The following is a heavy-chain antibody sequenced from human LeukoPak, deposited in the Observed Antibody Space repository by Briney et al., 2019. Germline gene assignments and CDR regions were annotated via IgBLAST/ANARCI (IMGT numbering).Heavy chain of an antibody. CDR2: ISSSSSNI. CDR1: GFTFARYS. CDR3: VRAVEYYYDSSGYAVDY. Sequence: PGGSLRLSCAASGFTFARYSMNWVRQAPGKGLEWVSSISSSSSNIYYADSVTGRFTISRDNAKNSLYPQMNSLRAEDTAVYYCVRAVEYYYDSSGYAVDYWGQGTLVTVSS. V-gene: IGHV3-21*01. J-gene: IGHJ4*02. D-gene: IGHD3-22*01.